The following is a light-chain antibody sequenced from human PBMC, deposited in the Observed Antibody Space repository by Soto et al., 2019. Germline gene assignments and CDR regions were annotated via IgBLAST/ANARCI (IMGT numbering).Light chain of an antibody. V-gene: IGLV1-44*01. CDR1: SSNIGSNT. Sequence: QSVLTQPPSASGTPGQRVTISCSGSSSNIGSNTVNWYQQLPGTAPKLLIYSYNQRPSGIPDRFSGSKSGTSASLAIRGLQSEDEADYYCAAWDDSLNGYVFGTGTKVTVL. CDR2: SYN. J-gene: IGLJ1*01. CDR3: AAWDDSLNGYV.